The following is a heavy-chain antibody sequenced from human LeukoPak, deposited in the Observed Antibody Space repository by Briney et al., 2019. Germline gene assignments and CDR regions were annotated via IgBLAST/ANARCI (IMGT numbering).Heavy chain of an antibody. D-gene: IGHD3-9*01. CDR3: AKDATASPYFHWFDN. V-gene: IGHV3-23*01. CDR2: ISSGDRT. Sequence: AGSLTLSCAASGFTFSSYAMNWVCQAPGTGLERVAGISSGDRTSHEESVKGRFTISRDKSKDTLYLQMNSLRAEDTAVDYCAKDATASPYFHWFDNWGQGTQVIVSS. J-gene: IGHJ4*02. CDR1: GFTFSSYA.